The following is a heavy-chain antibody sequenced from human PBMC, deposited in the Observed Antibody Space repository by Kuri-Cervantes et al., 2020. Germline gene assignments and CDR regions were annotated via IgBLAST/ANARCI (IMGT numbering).Heavy chain of an antibody. CDR1: GFTFSNAW. J-gene: IGHJ3*02. CDR2: IKSKTDGGTT. Sequence: LSLTCAASGFTFSNAWMSWVRQAPGKGLEWVGRIKSKTDGGTTDYAAPVKGRFTISRDDSKNTLYLQMNSLKTEDTAVYYCTTTLLGSSDAFDIWGQGTMVTVSS. V-gene: IGHV3-15*01. D-gene: IGHD6-6*01. CDR3: TTTLLGSSDAFDI.